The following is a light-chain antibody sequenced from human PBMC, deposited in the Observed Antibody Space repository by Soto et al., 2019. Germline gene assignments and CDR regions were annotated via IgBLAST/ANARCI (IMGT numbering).Light chain of an antibody. CDR3: YTYAGGSTYL. CDR1: SRDVGSYSL. Sequence: QSALTQPASVSGSPGQSITISCTGTSRDVGSYSLLSWYQHHPGKAPKLIIYEDIKGPSGVSNRFSGSKSGNTASLRISGLQADVEADYYCYTYAGGSTYLFGTGTKVTV. V-gene: IGLV2-23*01. J-gene: IGLJ1*01. CDR2: EDI.